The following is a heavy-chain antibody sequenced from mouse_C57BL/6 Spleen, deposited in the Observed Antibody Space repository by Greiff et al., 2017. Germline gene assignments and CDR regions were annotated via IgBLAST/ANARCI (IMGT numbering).Heavy chain of an antibody. V-gene: IGHV1-82*01. CDR2: IYPGDGDT. D-gene: IGHD1-1*01. CDR3: ARGITTVPSFAY. J-gene: IGHJ3*01. Sequence: VQLQQSGPELVKPGASVKISCKASGYAFSSSWMNWVKQRPGKGLEWIGRIYPGDGDTNYNGKFKGKATLTADKSSSTAYMQLSSLTSEDSAVYFCARGITTVPSFAYWGQGTLVTVSA. CDR1: GYAFSSSW.